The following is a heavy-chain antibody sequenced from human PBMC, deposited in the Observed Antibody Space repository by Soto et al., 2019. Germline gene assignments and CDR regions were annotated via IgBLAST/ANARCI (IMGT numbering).Heavy chain of an antibody. CDR2: IYYSGST. D-gene: IGHD3-9*01. V-gene: IGHV4-31*03. CDR1: GCSISSGGYY. Sequence: PSETLSLTCPFSGCSISSGGYYWSWIRQHPGKGLEWIGYIYYSGSTYYNPSLKSRVTISVDTSKNQFSLKLSSVTAADTAVYYCARVFTAYYDILTGYYRNPPSLYYFDYWGQGTLVTVSS. CDR3: ARVFTAYYDILTGYYRNPPSLYYFDY. J-gene: IGHJ4*02.